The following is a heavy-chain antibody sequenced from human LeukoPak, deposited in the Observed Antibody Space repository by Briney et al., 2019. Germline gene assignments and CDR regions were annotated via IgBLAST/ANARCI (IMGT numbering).Heavy chain of an antibody. Sequence: GRSLRLSCVASGFTFSSYAIHWVRQAPGKGLEWMAVISYDGKNEYYADSVKGRFTISRDNSKNTLYLQMGSLRAEDMAVYYCARDYYDSSGVFDYWGQGTLVTVSS. CDR1: GFTFSSYA. CDR3: ARDYYDSSGVFDY. D-gene: IGHD3-22*01. J-gene: IGHJ4*02. CDR2: ISYDGKNE. V-gene: IGHV3-30*14.